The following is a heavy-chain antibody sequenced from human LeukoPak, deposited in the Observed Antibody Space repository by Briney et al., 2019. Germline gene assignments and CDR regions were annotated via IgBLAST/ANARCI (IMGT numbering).Heavy chain of an antibody. CDR2: IYSSGNT. J-gene: IGHJ4*02. CDR3: ARRPSWPDYGGTFDY. D-gene: IGHD4-17*01. Sequence: PSETLSLTCTVSGGSISNYFWSWIRQPPGKGLEWIAYIYSSGNTNYNPSLRGRVTISVDTSKNQFSLRMNSVTAADTAVYYCARRPSWPDYGGTFDYWGQGALVIVFS. CDR1: GGSISNYF. V-gene: IGHV4-59*08.